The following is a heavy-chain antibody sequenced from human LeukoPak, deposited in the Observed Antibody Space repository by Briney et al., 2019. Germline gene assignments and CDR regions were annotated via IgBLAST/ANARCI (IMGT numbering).Heavy chain of an antibody. CDR3: ASDYFDRTGYYGFIY. J-gene: IGHJ4*02. Sequence: SETLSLTCTVSGGSISSYYWSWIRQPPGKGLEWIGYIYYSGSTNYNPSLKSRVSMSVDTSKKQFSLRLSSVTAADTAIYYCASDYFDRTGYYGFIYWGQGSLVTISS. D-gene: IGHD3-22*01. CDR1: GGSISSYY. V-gene: IGHV4-59*12. CDR2: IYYSGST.